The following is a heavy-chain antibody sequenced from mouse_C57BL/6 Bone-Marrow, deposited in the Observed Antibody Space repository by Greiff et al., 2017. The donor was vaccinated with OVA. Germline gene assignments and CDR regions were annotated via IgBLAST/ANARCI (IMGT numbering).Heavy chain of an antibody. CDR2: IYPRSGNT. D-gene: IGHD1-1*01. V-gene: IGHV1-81*01. J-gene: IGHJ1*03. CDR1: GYTFTSYG. CDR3: ARSYCYGSSLFDV. Sequence: VQLQQSGAELARPGASVKLSCKASGYTFTSYGISWVKQRPGQGLAWIGEIYPRSGNTYYTEKFKGKATLTADKSSSTAYMELSSLPSEDSAVYCSARSYCYGSSLFDVWGTGTTVTVSS.